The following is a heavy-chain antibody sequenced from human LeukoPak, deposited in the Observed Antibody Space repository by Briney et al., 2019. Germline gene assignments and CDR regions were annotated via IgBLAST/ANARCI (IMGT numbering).Heavy chain of an antibody. D-gene: IGHD2-2*01. CDR1: GYTFATYW. CDR2: IDPSDSDT. V-gene: IGHV5-51*01. J-gene: IGHJ4*02. Sequence: GESLKISCKGFGYTFATYWIGWVRQMPGKGPEWMGTIDPSDSDTRYSPSFQGHVTISADKSITTAYLQWSSLKASDSAMYYCTRTPRLVAHAFYFDQWGRGTLVTLSS. CDR3: TRTPRLVAHAFYFDQ.